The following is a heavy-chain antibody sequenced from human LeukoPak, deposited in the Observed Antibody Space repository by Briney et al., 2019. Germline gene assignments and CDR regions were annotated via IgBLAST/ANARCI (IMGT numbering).Heavy chain of an antibody. D-gene: IGHD3-16*01. J-gene: IGHJ4*02. CDR3: ARDPGGDY. CDR2: INPNSGGT. Sequence: LEWMGWINPNSGGTNYAQKFQGRVTMTRDTSISTAYMELSRLRSDDTAVYYCARDPGGDYWGQGTLVTVSS. V-gene: IGHV1-2*02.